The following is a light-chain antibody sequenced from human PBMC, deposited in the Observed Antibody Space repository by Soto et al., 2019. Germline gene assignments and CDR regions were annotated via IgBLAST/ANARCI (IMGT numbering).Light chain of an antibody. V-gene: IGLV8-61*01. CDR3: VLYVGSGIVV. J-gene: IGLJ2*01. CDR2: NTN. Sequence: QTVVTQEPSLSVSPGRTVTLTCGLSSGSVSTSDYPSWYQQTPGQAPRTLIYNTNTRSSGVPDRFSGSILGNKAALNITGAQADDESDYYCVLYVGSGIVVFGGEPKLTVL. CDR1: SGSVSTSDY.